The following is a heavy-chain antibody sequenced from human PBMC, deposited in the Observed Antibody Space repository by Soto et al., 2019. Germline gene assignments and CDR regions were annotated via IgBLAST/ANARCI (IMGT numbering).Heavy chain of an antibody. CDR2: TANKVNSYTT. J-gene: IGHJ3*02. Sequence: EVQLVESGGGLVQPGGSLRLSCVASGSGFSDQYMDWVRQAPGKGLECVGRTANKVNSYTTEYAASVKGRFSISRAESKNSLYLQMKGLKTEDTAIYFCTRGYSGVRIYAPVIWCQGTMVTVSS. CDR3: TRGYSGVRIYAPVI. V-gene: IGHV3-72*01. CDR1: GSGFSDQY. D-gene: IGHD6-19*01.